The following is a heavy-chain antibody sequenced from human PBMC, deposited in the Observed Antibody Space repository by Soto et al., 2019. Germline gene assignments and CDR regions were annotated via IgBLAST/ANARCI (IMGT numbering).Heavy chain of an antibody. CDR1: GGTFSSYT. CDR2: IIPILGIA. CDR3: ARDPEHYYDSSGYHFDY. Sequence: SVKLSCEASGGTFSSYTISWVRQAPGQGLEWMGRIIPILGIANYAQKFQGRVTITADKSTSTAYMELSSLRSEDTAVYYCARDPEHYYDSSGYHFDYWGQGTLVTVSS. V-gene: IGHV1-69*04. J-gene: IGHJ4*02. D-gene: IGHD3-22*01.